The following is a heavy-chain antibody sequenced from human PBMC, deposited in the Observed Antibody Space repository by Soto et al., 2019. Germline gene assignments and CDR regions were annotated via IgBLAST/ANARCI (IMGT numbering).Heavy chain of an antibody. CDR2: ISSSSSYI. D-gene: IGHD5-18*01. V-gene: IGHV3-21*01. CDR1: GFTFSSYS. CDR3: ARAPWSALSAMVLYYFDY. J-gene: IGHJ4*02. Sequence: PGGSLRLSCAASGFTFSSYSMNWVRQAPGKGLEWVSSISSSSSYIYYADSVKGRFAISRDNAKNSLYLQMNSLRAEDTAVYYCARAPWSALSAMVLYYFDYWGQGTLVTVSS.